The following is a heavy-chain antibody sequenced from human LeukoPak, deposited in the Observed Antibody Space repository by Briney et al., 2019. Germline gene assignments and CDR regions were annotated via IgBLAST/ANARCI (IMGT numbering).Heavy chain of an antibody. CDR1: GYTFTSYG. CDR3: ARDMLRKRWYSSSWTIDY. D-gene: IGHD6-13*01. Sequence: GASVKVSCKASGYTFTSYGISWVRQAPGQGLEWMGWISAYNGNTNYAQKLQGRVTMTTDTSTSTAYMELRSLRSEDTAVYYCARDMLRKRWYSSSWTIDYWGQGTLVTVSS. V-gene: IGHV1-18*01. CDR2: ISAYNGNT. J-gene: IGHJ4*02.